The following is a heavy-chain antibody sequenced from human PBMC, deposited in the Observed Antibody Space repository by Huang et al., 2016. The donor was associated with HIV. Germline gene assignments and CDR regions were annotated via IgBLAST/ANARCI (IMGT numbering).Heavy chain of an antibody. V-gene: IGHV3-30*02. CDR2: IQYDGSNK. Sequence: QVQVVESGGGVVQPGGSLRLSCAASGFTSSSHGMHWVRQAQGKGLEGVALIQYDGSNKYFADSVKGRFTMSRDNSKNTLYLQMNSLRGEDTAVYYCVKETVQWLVTYWGQGTLVTVSS. J-gene: IGHJ4*02. CDR3: VKETVQWLVTY. CDR1: GFTSSSHG. D-gene: IGHD6-19*01.